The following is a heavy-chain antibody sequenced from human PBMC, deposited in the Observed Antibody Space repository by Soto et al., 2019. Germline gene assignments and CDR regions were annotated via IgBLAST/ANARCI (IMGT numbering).Heavy chain of an antibody. CDR3: ARDLGNNYGSFAY. Sequence: GGSLRLSCAASGFTFSSYAMTWVRQAPGKGLEWVAVISYDGSNKYYADSVKGRITISRDNSRNTLYLQMNNLRAEDTAVYYCARDLGNNYGSFAYWGQGTLVTVSS. J-gene: IGHJ4*02. CDR1: GFTFSSYA. D-gene: IGHD4-17*01. CDR2: ISYDGSNK. V-gene: IGHV3-30-3*01.